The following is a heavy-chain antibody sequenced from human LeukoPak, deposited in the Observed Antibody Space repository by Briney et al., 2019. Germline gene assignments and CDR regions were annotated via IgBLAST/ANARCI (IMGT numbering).Heavy chain of an antibody. Sequence: SVKVSCKASGGTFSSYAISWVRQAPGQGLEWMGGIIPIFGAANYAQKFQGRVTITADESTSTAYMELSGLRSEDTAVYYCARENCSGGSCQYYYYYYMDVWGKGTTVTVSS. V-gene: IGHV1-69*01. CDR1: GGTFSSYA. CDR2: IIPIFGAA. D-gene: IGHD2-15*01. CDR3: ARENCSGGSCQYYYYYYMDV. J-gene: IGHJ6*03.